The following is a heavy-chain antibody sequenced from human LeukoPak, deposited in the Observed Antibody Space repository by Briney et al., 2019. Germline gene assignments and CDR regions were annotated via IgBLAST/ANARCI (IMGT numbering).Heavy chain of an antibody. J-gene: IGHJ6*03. V-gene: IGHV4-61*02. CDR3: ARGYYYYMDV. CDR1: GGSISSGSYY. CDR2: IYTSGTT. Sequence: SETLSLTCTVSGGSISSGSYYWSWIRQPAGKGLEWIGRIYTSGTTNYNPSLKSRVTISVDTSKNQFSLKLSSVTAADTAVYYCARGYYYYMDVWGKGTTVTISS.